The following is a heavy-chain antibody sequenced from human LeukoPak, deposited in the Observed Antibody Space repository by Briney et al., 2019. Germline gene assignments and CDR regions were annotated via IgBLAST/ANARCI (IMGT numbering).Heavy chain of an antibody. Sequence: HAGGSLRLSCAASGFTVSSNYMSWVRQAPGKGLEWVSVISSSGGNTYYPDSVKGRFTISRDNSKNTVYLQMTSLRTEDTAVYYCASPLWGGAFDVWGQGTVVTVSS. CDR3: ASPLWGGAFDV. V-gene: IGHV3-53*05. CDR2: ISSSGGNT. D-gene: IGHD3-10*01. J-gene: IGHJ3*01. CDR1: GFTVSSNY.